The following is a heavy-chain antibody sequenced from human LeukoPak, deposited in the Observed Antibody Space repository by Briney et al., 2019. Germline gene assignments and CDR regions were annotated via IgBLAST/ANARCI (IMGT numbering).Heavy chain of an antibody. Sequence: SVKVSCKASGGTFSSYAISWVRQAPGQGLEWMGGIIPILGTANYAQKFQGRVTITADESTSTAYMELSSLRPEDTAVYYCARGSWIQLWSGYDYWGQGTLVTVSS. D-gene: IGHD5-18*01. V-gene: IGHV1-69*13. CDR1: GGTFSSYA. CDR3: ARGSWIQLWSGYDY. J-gene: IGHJ4*02. CDR2: IIPILGTA.